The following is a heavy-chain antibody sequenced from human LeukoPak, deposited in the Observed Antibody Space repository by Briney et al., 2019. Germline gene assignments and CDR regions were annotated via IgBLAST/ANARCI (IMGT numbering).Heavy chain of an antibody. J-gene: IGHJ4*02. Sequence: GASVKVSCMASGDTFSNDGVSWVRQAPGQGLEWMGWVSALNGNTNVAQKVQGRVTLTRDTSTGTAHMELRSLSSDDTAVYYCATLQPAAADFDHWGQGTLVTVST. CDR2: VSALNGNT. CDR3: ATLQPAAADFDH. CDR1: GDTFSNDG. V-gene: IGHV1-18*01. D-gene: IGHD5-18*01.